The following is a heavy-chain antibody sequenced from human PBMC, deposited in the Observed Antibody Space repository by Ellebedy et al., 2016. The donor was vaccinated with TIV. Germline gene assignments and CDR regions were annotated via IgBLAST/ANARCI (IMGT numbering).Heavy chain of an antibody. D-gene: IGHD3-22*01. J-gene: IGHJ4*02. CDR2: IHHTGGT. CDR3: TRNGYYCLDY. Sequence: MPGGSLRLSCTDSDSSISSARYWGWLRQSPGKGLEWIGEIHHTGGTNYNPSLKSRVTISVDTSKNQFSLELSSVTAAYTAVYYCTRNGYYCLDYWGQGTLVTVSS. CDR1: DSSISSARY. V-gene: IGHV4-38-2*02.